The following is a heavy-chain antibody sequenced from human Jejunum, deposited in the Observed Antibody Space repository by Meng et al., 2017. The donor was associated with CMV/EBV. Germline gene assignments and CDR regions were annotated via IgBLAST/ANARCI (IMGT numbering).Heavy chain of an antibody. Sequence: RYGMHWVRQAPGKGPAWVAIISKDGTNKFYTDSVKGRFTISRDNSKNTLYLTTDSLRPEDTAVYYCATDRLDGSGDFWARNWFDLWGQGTLGTVSS. CDR2: ISKDGTNK. CDR3: ATDRLDGSGDFWARNWFDL. V-gene: IGHV3-30*06. D-gene: IGHD3-10*01. CDR1: RYG. J-gene: IGHJ5*02.